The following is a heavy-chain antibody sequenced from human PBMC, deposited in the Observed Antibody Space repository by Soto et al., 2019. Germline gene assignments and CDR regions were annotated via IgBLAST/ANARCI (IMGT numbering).Heavy chain of an antibody. Sequence: QVQLVQSGAEVKKPGSSVKVSCKASGGTFSSYAISWVRQAPGQGLEWMGGIIPIFGTANYAQKFQGRVTITADESTCTAYMELSSLRSEDTAVYYCARALDDSSGYYLDYCGQGTLVTVSS. J-gene: IGHJ4*02. CDR3: ARALDDSSGYYLDY. CDR2: IIPIFGTA. CDR1: GGTFSSYA. D-gene: IGHD3-22*01. V-gene: IGHV1-69*01.